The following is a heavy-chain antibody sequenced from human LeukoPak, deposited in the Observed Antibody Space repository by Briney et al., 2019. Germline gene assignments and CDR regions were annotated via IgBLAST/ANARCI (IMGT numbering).Heavy chain of an antibody. V-gene: IGHV4-59*01. Sequence: SETLSLTCTVSGGSISSYYWSWIRQPPGKGLEWIGYIYYSGSTNYNPSLKSRVTISVDTSKNQFSLKLSSVTAADTAVYYCARDLGYSSGWYGGPYFDYWGQGTLVTVSS. CDR2: IYYSGST. J-gene: IGHJ4*02. D-gene: IGHD6-19*01. CDR1: GGSISSYY. CDR3: ARDLGYSSGWYGGPYFDY.